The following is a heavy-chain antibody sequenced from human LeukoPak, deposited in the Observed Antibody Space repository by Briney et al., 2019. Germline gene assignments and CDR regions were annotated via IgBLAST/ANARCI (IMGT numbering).Heavy chain of an antibody. J-gene: IGHJ4*02. V-gene: IGHV4-59*08. CDR3: ARHGTTVTTPFDY. CDR2: IHYSGST. CDR1: GYSISRYQ. Sequence: PADTLTLTCTVSGYSISRYQWSWIRQPPGKVLEWIGHIHYSGSTNYNPSLKSRVTISGDTSTNQFSLKLSCVTAADTAIYYCARHGTTVTTPFDYWGQGTLVTVSS. D-gene: IGHD4-17*01.